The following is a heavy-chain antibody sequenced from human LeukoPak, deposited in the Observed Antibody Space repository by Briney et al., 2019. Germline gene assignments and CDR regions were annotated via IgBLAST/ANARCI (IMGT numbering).Heavy chain of an antibody. CDR1: GFAFQRAW. V-gene: IGHV3-15*04. Sequence: GGSLRLSCAASGFAFQRAWMSWVRQAPGKGREWVGRIGSETDGTKKDYAAPVKGRFTSSRDESKTTLFLQMNSLKTEDTAIYFCATGPLDYWGQGALVTVSS. CDR2: IGSETDGTKK. CDR3: ATGPLDY. J-gene: IGHJ4*02.